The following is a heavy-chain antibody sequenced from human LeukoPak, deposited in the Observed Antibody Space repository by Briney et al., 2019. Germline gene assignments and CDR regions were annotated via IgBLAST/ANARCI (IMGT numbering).Heavy chain of an antibody. CDR1: GFTFSSYW. J-gene: IGHJ6*03. Sequence: GGSLRLSCAASGFTFSSYWMSWVRQAPGKGLEWVANIKQDGSEKYYVDSVKGRFIISRDNAKNSLYLQMNSLRAEDTAVYYCARDSSRSGWYIAVGYYYYYMDVWGKGTTVTVSS. V-gene: IGHV3-7*01. CDR3: ARDSSRSGWYIAVGYYYYYMDV. CDR2: IKQDGSEK. D-gene: IGHD6-19*01.